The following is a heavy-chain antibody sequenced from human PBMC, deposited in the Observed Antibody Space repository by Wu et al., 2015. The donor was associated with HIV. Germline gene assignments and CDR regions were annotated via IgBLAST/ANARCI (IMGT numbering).Heavy chain of an antibody. J-gene: IGHJ6*02. CDR2: IVPLFGTT. V-gene: IGHV1-69*05. Sequence: QVRLVQSGAEVKKPGSSVRVSCKASGGTFSSYGFSWVRQAPGQGLEWMGRIVPLFGTTKFAQKFQGRLTITTDEVKTTAYMELSSLKSEDTAVYYCAINTDSVATSLYSLGVWGQGTVVTVSS. D-gene: IGHD5-12*01. CDR1: GGTFSSYG. CDR3: AINTDSVATSLYSLGV.